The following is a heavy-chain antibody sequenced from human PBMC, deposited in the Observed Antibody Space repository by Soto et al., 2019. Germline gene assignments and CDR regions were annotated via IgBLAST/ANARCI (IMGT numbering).Heavy chain of an antibody. V-gene: IGHV4-4*07. D-gene: IGHD3-3*01. Sequence: SETLSLTCTVTGGTISGYYWTWIRQSAGGGLEWIGRIYSSGSTNYNPSLKSRVTISLDTSMNHFSLRLSSVTAADTAVYYCARGKRFSDWFDPWGQGTLVTVSS. J-gene: IGHJ5*02. CDR1: GGTISGYY. CDR2: IYSSGST. CDR3: ARGKRFSDWFDP.